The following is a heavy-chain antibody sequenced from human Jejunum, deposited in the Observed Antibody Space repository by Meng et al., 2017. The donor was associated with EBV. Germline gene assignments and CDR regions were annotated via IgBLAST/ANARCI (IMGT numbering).Heavy chain of an antibody. D-gene: IGHD2-21*02. Sequence: VPGPGLVAPYGTRPLPCAVSGDSDSIWNWWSWVRQYPERGLEWIGKIYNSGGTNYNPSPRSRVTILVDRSENHFSLHLSSVTAAATAVYYWVRGGDYCLVYWGQGTLVTVSS. CDR3: VRGGDYCLVY. CDR1: GDSDSIWNW. V-gene: IGHV4-4*02. J-gene: IGHJ4*02. CDR2: IYNSGGT.